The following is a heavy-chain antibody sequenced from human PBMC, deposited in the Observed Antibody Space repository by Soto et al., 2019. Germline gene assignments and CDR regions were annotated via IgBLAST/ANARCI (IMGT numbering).Heavy chain of an antibody. CDR2: VNKSRT. D-gene: IGHD6-19*01. Sequence: GGSLRLSCGASGFTFSSYWIHWVRQAPGKGLVWVSRVNKSRTSYADSVKGRFTISRDNAKNTLYLQMNSLRAEDTAVYYCARVLNGQWYFDYWGQGTQVTVSS. CDR1: GFTFSSYW. CDR3: ARVLNGQWYFDY. V-gene: IGHV3-74*01. J-gene: IGHJ4*02.